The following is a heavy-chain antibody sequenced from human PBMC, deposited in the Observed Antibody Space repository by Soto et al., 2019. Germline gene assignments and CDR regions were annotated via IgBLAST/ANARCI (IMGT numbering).Heavy chain of an antibody. CDR1: GFTFSSYW. CDR2: IKQDGSEK. D-gene: IGHD4-17*01. CDR3: ARDPYGDYFDY. V-gene: IGHV3-7*03. J-gene: IGHJ4*02. Sequence: GGCLRLSCAASGFTFSSYWMSWVSQAPGKGLEWVANIKQDGSEKYYVDSVKGRFTISRDNAKNSLYLQMNSLRAEDTAVYYCARDPYGDYFDYWGQGTLVTVSS.